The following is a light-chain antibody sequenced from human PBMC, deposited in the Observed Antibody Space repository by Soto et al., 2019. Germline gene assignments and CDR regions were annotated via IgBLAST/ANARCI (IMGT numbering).Light chain of an antibody. CDR3: QHYNSYSEA. CDR1: EIISRH. Sequence: DIQMSQSPSSLSASVGDRVTITCRAAEIISRHLNWYQQKPGRAPDLLIYAASTLQNGVPSRFTGSGSGTEFTLTISSLQPDDFATYYCQHYNSYSEAFGQGTKVDIK. V-gene: IGKV1-5*01. CDR2: AAS. J-gene: IGKJ1*01.